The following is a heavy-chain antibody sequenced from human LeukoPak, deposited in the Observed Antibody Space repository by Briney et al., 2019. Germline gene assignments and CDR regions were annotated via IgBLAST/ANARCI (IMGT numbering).Heavy chain of an antibody. D-gene: IGHD2-2*01. Sequence: GGSLRLSCAASGFTFSSYSMNWVRQAPGKGLEWVSSISSSSSYIYYADSVKGRFTISRDNAKNSLYLQMNNLRAEDTAVYYCAKHWSYCSTTSCFFNYYYYYMDVWGKGTTVTVSS. J-gene: IGHJ6*03. CDR2: ISSSSSYI. CDR1: GFTFSSYS. CDR3: AKHWSYCSTTSCFFNYYYYYMDV. V-gene: IGHV3-21*04.